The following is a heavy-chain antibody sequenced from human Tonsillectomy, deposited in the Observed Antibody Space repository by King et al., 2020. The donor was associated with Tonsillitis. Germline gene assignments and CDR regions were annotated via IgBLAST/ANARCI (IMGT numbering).Heavy chain of an antibody. CDR3: ARGESSGWYRGSFDI. CDR1: GGSISSSNYY. D-gene: IGHD6-19*01. J-gene: IGHJ3*02. V-gene: IGHV4-61*02. Sequence: QLQESGPGLVKPSQTLSLTCTVSGGSISSSNYYWTWIRQPAGKGLEWIGRIYTSGTTNYNPSLESRVTISLETSKNQVSLKLSSVTAADTAVYYCARGESSGWYRGSFDIWGQGTMVTVSS. CDR2: IYTSGTT.